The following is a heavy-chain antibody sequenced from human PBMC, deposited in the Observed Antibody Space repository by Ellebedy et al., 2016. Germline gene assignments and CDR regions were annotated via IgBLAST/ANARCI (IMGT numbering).Heavy chain of an antibody. Sequence: GESLKISCAAFGFTFSDYYMSWIRQAPGKGLEWVSYISSSGSTIYYADSVKGRFTISRDNAKNSLYLQMNSLRAEDTAVYYCARIWNGYSSYWGQGTLVTVSS. V-gene: IGHV3-11*01. CDR3: ARIWNGYSSY. J-gene: IGHJ4*02. CDR1: GFTFSDYY. CDR2: ISSSGSTI. D-gene: IGHD5-24*01.